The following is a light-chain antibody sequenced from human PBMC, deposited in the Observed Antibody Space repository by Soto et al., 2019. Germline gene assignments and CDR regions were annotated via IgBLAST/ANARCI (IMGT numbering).Light chain of an antibody. J-gene: IGKJ4*01. V-gene: IGKV4-1*01. CDR1: QSVLYSSNNKNY. Sequence: DILLTHSPYSLAVSLGERATINCKSSQSVLYSSNNKNYLAWYQQKPGQPPKLLIYWASTRESGVPDRFSGSGSGTDFTLTISSLQAEDVAVYYCQQYYSTPLTFAGGTKVDIK. CDR2: WAS. CDR3: QQYYSTPLT.